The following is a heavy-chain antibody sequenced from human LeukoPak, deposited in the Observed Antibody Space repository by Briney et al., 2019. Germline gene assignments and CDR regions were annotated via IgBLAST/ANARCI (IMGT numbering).Heavy chain of an antibody. J-gene: IGHJ4*02. D-gene: IGHD1-26*01. CDR2: IWYDGSNK. CDR3: ASRSGNYPRGYFDY. CDR1: GFTFSNYG. V-gene: IGHV3-33*08. Sequence: GGSLRLSCAASGFTFSNYGMHWVRQAPGKGLEWVAVIWYDGSNKYYADSVKGRFTISKDNSNNKLYLQMNSLRAEDTAVYYCASRSGNYPRGYFDYWGQGTLVTVSS.